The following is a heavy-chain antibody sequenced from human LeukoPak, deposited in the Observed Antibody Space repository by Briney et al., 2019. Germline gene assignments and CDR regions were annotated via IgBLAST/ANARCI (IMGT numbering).Heavy chain of an antibody. J-gene: IGHJ4*02. CDR2: ISSSSSYI. CDR1: GFTFSSYS. V-gene: IGHV3-21*01. Sequence: GGSLRLSCVASGFTFSSYSMNWVRQAPGKGLEWVSSISSSSSYIYYADSVKGRFTISRDNAKNSLYLQMNSLRAEDTAVYYCAREASRYYDFWSGREYYFDYWGQGTLVTVSS. CDR3: AREASRYYDFWSGREYYFDY. D-gene: IGHD3-3*01.